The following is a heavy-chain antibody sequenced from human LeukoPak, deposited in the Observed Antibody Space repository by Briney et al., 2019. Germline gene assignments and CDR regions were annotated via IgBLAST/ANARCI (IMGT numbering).Heavy chain of an antibody. J-gene: IGHJ4*02. Sequence: PGGSLRLSCAASGFTFSSYEMNWVHQAPGKGLEWVSYISSSSSYIYYADAVKGRFTISRDNDNNSLYLQMNSLSAEDTAVFYCAKAPDSFEWLARAETYFDSWGQGTLVTVSS. CDR2: ISSSSSYI. V-gene: IGHV3-48*03. CDR1: GFTFSSYE. D-gene: IGHD3-9*01. CDR3: AKAPDSFEWLARAETYFDS.